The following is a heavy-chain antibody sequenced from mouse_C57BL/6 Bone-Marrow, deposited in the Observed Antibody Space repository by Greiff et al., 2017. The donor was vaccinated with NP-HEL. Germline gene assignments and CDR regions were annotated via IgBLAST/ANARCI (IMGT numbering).Heavy chain of an antibody. CDR1: EYAFPSHD. CDR3: ARQNYGSSYWYFDV. CDR2: INSDGGST. D-gene: IGHD1-1*01. V-gene: IGHV5-2*01. Sequence: EVQGVESGGGLVQPGESLKLSCESNEYAFPSHDMFWVRKTPEKRLELVAAINSDGGSTYYPDTMERRFIISRDNTKKTLYLQMSSLRSEDTALYYCARQNYGSSYWYFDVWGTGTTVTVSS. J-gene: IGHJ1*03.